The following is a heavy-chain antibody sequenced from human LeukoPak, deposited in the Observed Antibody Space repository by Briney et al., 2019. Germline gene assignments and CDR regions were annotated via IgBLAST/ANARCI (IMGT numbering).Heavy chain of an antibody. V-gene: IGHV4-59*08. CDR3: ARWQYTISSGWFDP. Sequence: SETLSLTCTISGGSISSLYWGWIRQPPGEGLEWIGSIYYSGGTNYNPSLESRVTISVDTSKIQFSLKLSSVTAADTAVYYCARWQYTISSGWFDPWGQGTLVTVSS. D-gene: IGHD6-6*01. J-gene: IGHJ5*02. CDR1: GGSISSLY. CDR2: IYYSGGT.